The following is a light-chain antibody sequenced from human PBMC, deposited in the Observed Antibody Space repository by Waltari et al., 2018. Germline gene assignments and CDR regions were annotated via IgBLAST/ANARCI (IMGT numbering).Light chain of an antibody. J-gene: IGLJ1*01. V-gene: IGLV1-40*01. CDR2: ASN. CDR1: RSNFAHLD. CDR3: QSYDNRLSYV. Sequence: QSLLTQPPSVSGAPGQRVTISCPRTRSNFAHLDVHGYHQLPAQPPKRLIFASNNRPSGVPDRFSGSKSGTSASLAITGLQPEDEGDYYCQSYDNRLSYVFGSGTKVTVL.